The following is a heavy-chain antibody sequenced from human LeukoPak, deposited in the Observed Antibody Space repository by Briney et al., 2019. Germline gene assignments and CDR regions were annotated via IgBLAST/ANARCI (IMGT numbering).Heavy chain of an antibody. J-gene: IGHJ4*02. CDR3: ARDGSSSWYNL. CDR1: GYTFTSYG. D-gene: IGHD6-13*01. V-gene: IGHV1-18*01. Sequence: ASVKVSCKASGYTFTSYGISWVRQAPGQGLEWVGWISLANGNTNYAQKLQGRVTMTTDTSTSTAYMELRSLISDDTAVHYCARDGSSSWYNLWGQGTLVTVSS. CDR2: ISLANGNT.